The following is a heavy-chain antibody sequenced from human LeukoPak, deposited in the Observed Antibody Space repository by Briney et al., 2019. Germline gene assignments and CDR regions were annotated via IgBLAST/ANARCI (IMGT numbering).Heavy chain of an antibody. CDR3: ARGRYYDYVWGSYRYTYFDY. Sequence: SETLCLTCIVSGGSISSSSYDWSWIRQPPGKGLEWIGEINHSGSTNYNPSLKSRVTISVDTSKNQFSLKLSSVTAADTAVYYCARGRYYDYVWGSYRYTYFDYWGQGTLVTVSS. J-gene: IGHJ4*02. CDR2: INHSGST. D-gene: IGHD3-16*02. CDR1: GGSISSSSYD. V-gene: IGHV4-39*07.